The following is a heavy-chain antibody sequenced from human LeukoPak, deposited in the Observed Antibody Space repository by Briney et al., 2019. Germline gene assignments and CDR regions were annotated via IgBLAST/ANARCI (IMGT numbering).Heavy chain of an antibody. CDR3: ARDTRTFDY. V-gene: IGHV3-7*01. J-gene: IGHJ4*02. D-gene: IGHD1-26*01. CDR2: IKQDGSVK. CDR1: GFTFSSYR. Sequence: GGSLRLSCAASGFTFSSYRMNWVRQAPGKGLEWVANIKQDGSVKYYVDSVKGRFTISRDNAKNSLFLQMNCLRAEDTAVYYCARDTRTFDYWGQGTLVTVSS.